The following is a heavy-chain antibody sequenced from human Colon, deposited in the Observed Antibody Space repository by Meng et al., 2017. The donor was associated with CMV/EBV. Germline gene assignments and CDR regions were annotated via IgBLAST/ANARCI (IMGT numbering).Heavy chain of an antibody. V-gene: IGHV3-74*02. J-gene: IGHJ4*02. CDR2: ISSDGGTT. CDR3: ARGVGESLGWEMGY. CDR1: GLTFTTYW. Sequence: VRSGGVLIHAGGSLKSSCAASGLTFTTYWMHWVRQGTGKGPVWVSRISSDGGTTSYAESVKGRFTISRDNAKKTLYLQMNSLRVEDTGVYYCARGVGESLGWEMGYWGQGTLVTVSS. D-gene: IGHD1-26*01.